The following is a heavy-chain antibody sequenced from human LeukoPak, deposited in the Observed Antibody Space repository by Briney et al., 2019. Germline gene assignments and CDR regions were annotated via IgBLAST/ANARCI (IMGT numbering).Heavy chain of an antibody. Sequence: GGSLRLSCGASGFNFSNYWMSWVRQSPLKGLEWVANIKQDGSEKYHVDSVKGRFTISRDNAKNSLYLQMNSLRDEDTAVYYCTRWAGTTDYWGQGTLVTVSS. CDR2: IKQDGSEK. CDR3: TRWAGTTDY. V-gene: IGHV3-7*01. D-gene: IGHD1-7*01. CDR1: GFNFSNYW. J-gene: IGHJ4*02.